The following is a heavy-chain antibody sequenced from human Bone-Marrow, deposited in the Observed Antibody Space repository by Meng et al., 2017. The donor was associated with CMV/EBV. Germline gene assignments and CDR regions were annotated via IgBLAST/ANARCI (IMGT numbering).Heavy chain of an antibody. V-gene: IGHV2-5*01. CDR3: AHLLNRANWFDP. J-gene: IGHJ5*02. D-gene: IGHD1-26*01. CDR2: IYWNDDK. Sequence: SGPTLVKPTQTLTLTCTFSGFSLSTSGVGVGWIRQPPRKALEWLALIYWNDDKRYSPSLKTRLTITKDTSNNQVVLTMTNMDPVDTPTYNCAHLLNRANWFDPWGQGTLVTVSS. CDR1: GFSLSTSGVG.